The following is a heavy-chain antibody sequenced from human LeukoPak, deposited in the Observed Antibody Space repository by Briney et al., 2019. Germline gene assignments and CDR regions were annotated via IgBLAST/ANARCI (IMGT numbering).Heavy chain of an antibody. D-gene: IGHD1-1*01. CDR2: ISGNGGVI. J-gene: IGHJ4*02. V-gene: IGHV3-11*04. CDR1: GFTFSDNY. Sequence: GGSLRLSCAASGFTFSDNYMTWVRQAPGKGLEWLSYISGNGGVIQYSDSVKGRFTISRDNAKNLLYLQMDSLRVEDTAIYYCARDPRTVRIWGQGTLVTVSS. CDR3: ARDPRTVRI.